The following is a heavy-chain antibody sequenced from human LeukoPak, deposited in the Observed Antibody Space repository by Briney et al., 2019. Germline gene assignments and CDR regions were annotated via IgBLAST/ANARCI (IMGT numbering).Heavy chain of an antibody. CDR3: ARVLGGGYAVLKGHGMDV. V-gene: IGHV4-59*01. Sequence: SETLSLTCTVSGGSISSYYWSWIRQPPGKGLEWIGYIYYSGSTNYNPSLKSRVTISVDTSKNQFSLKLSSVTAADTAVYYCARVLGGGYAVLKGHGMDVWGQGTTVTVSS. J-gene: IGHJ6*02. CDR2: IYYSGST. D-gene: IGHD5-12*01. CDR1: GGSISSYY.